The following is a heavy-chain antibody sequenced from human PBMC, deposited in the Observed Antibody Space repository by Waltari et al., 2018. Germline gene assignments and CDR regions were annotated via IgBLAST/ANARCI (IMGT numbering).Heavy chain of an antibody. V-gene: IGHV4-38-2*01. CDR1: GYSISSGYY. J-gene: IGHJ4*02. Sequence: QVQLQESGPGLVKPSETLSLTCAVSGYSISSGYYWGWIRQPPGKGLAWIGSIYHRGRTYYHPALKRRVTISVETSKNQFSLKLSSVTAADTAVYYCARHYTDYGDYGNYFDYWGQGTLVTVSS. CDR3: ARHYTDYGDYGNYFDY. CDR2: IYHRGRT. D-gene: IGHD4-17*01.